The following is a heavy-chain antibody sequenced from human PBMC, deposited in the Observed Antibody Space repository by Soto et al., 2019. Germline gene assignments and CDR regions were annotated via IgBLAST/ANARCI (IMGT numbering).Heavy chain of an antibody. CDR2: ISSSGTTI. V-gene: IGHV3-11*01. CDR3: AGGVPANYFDY. CDR1: GFTFSDYY. Sequence: GGSLRLSCAASGFTFSDYYMSWIRQAPGKGLEWVSYISSSGTTIYYAESVEGRFTISRDNAKNSLYLQMNSPRAEDTAVYYCAGGVPANYFDYWGQGTLVTVSS. J-gene: IGHJ4*02.